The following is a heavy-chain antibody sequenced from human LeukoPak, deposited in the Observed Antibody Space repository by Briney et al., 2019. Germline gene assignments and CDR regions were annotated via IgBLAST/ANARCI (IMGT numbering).Heavy chain of an antibody. CDR1: GGSFSGYY. J-gene: IGHJ3*01. CDR3: ARETEKQWQY. CDR2: IKHSGIR. Sequence: SETLSLTCAVYGGSFSGYYWSWIRQPPGKGLEWIGEIKHSGIRNYNPSPKSRVTMSVDTSKNQFSLRLSSVTAADTAVYYCARETEKQWQYWGQGTTVSVSS. D-gene: IGHD6-19*01. V-gene: IGHV4-34*01.